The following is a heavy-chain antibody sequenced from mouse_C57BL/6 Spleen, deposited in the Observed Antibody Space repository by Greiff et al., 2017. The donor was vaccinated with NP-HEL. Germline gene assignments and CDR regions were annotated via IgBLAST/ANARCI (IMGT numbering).Heavy chain of an antibody. CDR2: INPYNGGT. Sequence: VQLQQSGPVLVKPGASVKMSCKASGYTFTDYYMNWVKQSHGKSLEWIGVINPYNGGTSYNQKFKGKATLTVDKSSSTAYMELNSLTSEDSAVYYCARGGRLPMDYWGQGTSVTVSS. D-gene: IGHD2-12*01. CDR1: GYTFTDYY. J-gene: IGHJ4*01. V-gene: IGHV1-19*01. CDR3: ARGGRLPMDY.